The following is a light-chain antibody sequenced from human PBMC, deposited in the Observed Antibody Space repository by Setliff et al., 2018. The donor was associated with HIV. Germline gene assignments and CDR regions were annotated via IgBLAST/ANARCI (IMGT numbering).Light chain of an antibody. J-gene: IGLJ2*01. CDR2: RND. V-gene: IGLV1-47*01. CDR1: KSNIGVNY. CDR3: ATWDDTMDVLG. Sequence: QSVLTQPPSVSGAPGQSVTIFCSGSKSNIGVNYVYWYQRVQGRPPKLLIHRNDERPSGVPDRISGSKTGTSGSLAIRGLRSEDEGDYYCATWDDTMDVLGFGGGTKVTVL.